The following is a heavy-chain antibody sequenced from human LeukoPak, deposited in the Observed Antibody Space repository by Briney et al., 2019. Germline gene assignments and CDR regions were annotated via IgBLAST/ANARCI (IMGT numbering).Heavy chain of an antibody. D-gene: IGHD3-22*01. CDR3: ARGSRMYYDSSGYYSQGYYYYGMDV. CDR2: ISGSGGST. V-gene: IGHV3-23*01. Sequence: GGSLRLSCAASGFTFSSYAMSWVRQAPGKGLEWVSAISGSGGSTYYADSVKGRFTISRDNSKNTLYLQMNSLRAEDTAVYYCARGSRMYYDSSGYYSQGYYYYGMDVWGQGTTVTVSS. J-gene: IGHJ6*02. CDR1: GFTFSSYA.